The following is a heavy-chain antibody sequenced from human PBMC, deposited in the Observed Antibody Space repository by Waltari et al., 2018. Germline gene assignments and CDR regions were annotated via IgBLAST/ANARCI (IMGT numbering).Heavy chain of an antibody. V-gene: IGHV4-59*11. CDR2: IYYSGST. CDR1: GGSISSHY. Sequence: QVQLQESGPGLVKPSETLSLTCTVSGGSISSHYWSWIRQPPGKGLEWIGYIYYSGSTNYNPSLKSRVTISVDTSKNQFSLKLSSVTAADTAVYYCARDLSPVNYWGQGTLVTVSS. J-gene: IGHJ4*02. CDR3: ARDLSPVNY.